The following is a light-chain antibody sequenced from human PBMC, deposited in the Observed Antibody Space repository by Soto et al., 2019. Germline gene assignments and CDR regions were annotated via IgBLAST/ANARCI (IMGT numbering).Light chain of an antibody. J-gene: IGLJ2*01. V-gene: IGLV2-14*03. Sequence: QSALTQPASVSGSPGQSITISCTGTSSDVGRYKLVSWYQQHPGKAPKLMIYDVTNRPSGVSNRFSGSKSGNTASLTISGLQAEDEADYYCGSYTTSSTLIFGGGTQLTVL. CDR1: SSDVGRYKL. CDR2: DVT. CDR3: GSYTTSSTLI.